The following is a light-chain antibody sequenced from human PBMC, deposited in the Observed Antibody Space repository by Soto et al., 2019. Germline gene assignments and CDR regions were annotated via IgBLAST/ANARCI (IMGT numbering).Light chain of an antibody. Sequence: DIQMTQSPSSLSASVGGRVTITCRASQGISTYLNWYQQKPGKAPKLLIPAASSLQSGVPSRFSGSGSETDFTLTISSLQPEDFATYYCLQDYNYPLTFGGGTKVDIK. CDR2: AAS. J-gene: IGKJ4*01. CDR1: QGISTY. CDR3: LQDYNYPLT. V-gene: IGKV1-39*01.